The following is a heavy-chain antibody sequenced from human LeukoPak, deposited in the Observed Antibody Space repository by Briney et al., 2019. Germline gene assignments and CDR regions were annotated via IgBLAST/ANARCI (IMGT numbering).Heavy chain of an antibody. V-gene: IGHV4-34*01. D-gene: IGHD3-3*01. CDR2: INHSGST. J-gene: IGHJ4*02. CDR1: GGSFSGYY. Sequence: SETLSLTCAVYGGSFSGYYWSWIRQPPGKGLELIGEINHSGSTNYNPSLKSRVTISVDTSQNQFSLKLSSVTAADTAVYYCAVGTYYDFWSGYYRFDYWGQGTLVTVSS. CDR3: AVGTYYDFWSGYYRFDY.